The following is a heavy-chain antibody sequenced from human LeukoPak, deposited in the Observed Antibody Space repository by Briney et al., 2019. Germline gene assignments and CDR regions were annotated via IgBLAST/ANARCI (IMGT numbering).Heavy chain of an antibody. Sequence: GGSLRLSCAASGFTFSDYYMSWVRQAPGKGLEWVSYISSSGSTIYYADSVKGRFTISRDNSKNTLYLQMNSLRAEDTAVYYCGRVSNFYCSGGRCLGYYYYMDLWGKGTTVTVSS. CDR3: GRVSNFYCSGGRCLGYYYYMDL. CDR1: GFTFSDYY. V-gene: IGHV3-11*04. J-gene: IGHJ6*03. D-gene: IGHD2-15*01. CDR2: ISSSGSTI.